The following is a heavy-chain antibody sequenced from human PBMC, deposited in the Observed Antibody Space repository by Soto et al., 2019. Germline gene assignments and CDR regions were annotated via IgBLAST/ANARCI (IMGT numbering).Heavy chain of an antibody. V-gene: IGHV4-4*02. CDR3: ARVYSGSYSDS. CDR2: IFQSGST. CDR1: GASIRSNNW. J-gene: IGHJ4*02. D-gene: IGHD1-26*01. Sequence: SETLSLTCAVSGASIRSNNWWSWVRQPPGKGLEWIGEIFQSGSTNYNPSLKTRLTISVDKSKNQFSLKLSSVTAADTAAYYCARVYSGSYSDSWGRGTLVT.